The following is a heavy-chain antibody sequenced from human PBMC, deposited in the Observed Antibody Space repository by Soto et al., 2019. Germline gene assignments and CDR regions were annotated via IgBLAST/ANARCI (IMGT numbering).Heavy chain of an antibody. J-gene: IGHJ4*02. Sequence: GGSLRLSCAASGFTFSSYAMSWVRQAPGKGLEWVSAICGNGAGTYYADSVKGRFTISRDNSKNTLYLQMNSLRAEDTAVYYCAKGSGGSCYSGLDYWGQGILVTVSS. D-gene: IGHD2-15*01. CDR1: GFTFSSYA. CDR2: ICGNGAGT. CDR3: AKGSGGSCYSGLDY. V-gene: IGHV3-23*01.